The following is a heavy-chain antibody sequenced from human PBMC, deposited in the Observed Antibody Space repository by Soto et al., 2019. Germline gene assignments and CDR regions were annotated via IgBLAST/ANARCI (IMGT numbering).Heavy chain of an antibody. V-gene: IGHV3-23*01. CDR2: ISGSGGST. Sequence: EVQLLESGGGLVQPGGSLRLSCAASGFTFSSYAMSWVRQAPGKGLEWVSAISGSGGSTYYADSVKGRFTISRDNSKNTLYLQMNSLRAEDTAVYYCAKHGSGYDLGGDWFDPWGQGTLVTVSS. CDR1: GFTFSSYA. J-gene: IGHJ5*02. D-gene: IGHD5-12*01. CDR3: AKHGSGYDLGGDWFDP.